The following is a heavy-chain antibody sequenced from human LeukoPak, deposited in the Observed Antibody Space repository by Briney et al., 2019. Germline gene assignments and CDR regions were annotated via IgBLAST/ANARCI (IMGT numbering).Heavy chain of an antibody. J-gene: IGHJ3*02. D-gene: IGHD1-7*01. Sequence: PSETLSLTCTVSGGSISGYYWSWIRQPAGKGLEWIGRVYTSGRTHYNPSLKSRVTMSVDTSKNQFSLKLSSVTAADTAVYYCARLITGTTTAFDIWGQGTMVTVSS. CDR2: VYTSGRT. CDR1: GGSISGYY. V-gene: IGHV4-4*07. CDR3: ARLITGTTTAFDI.